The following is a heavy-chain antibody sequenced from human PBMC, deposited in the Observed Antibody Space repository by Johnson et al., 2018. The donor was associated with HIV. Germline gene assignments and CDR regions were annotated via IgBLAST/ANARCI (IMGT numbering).Heavy chain of an antibody. Sequence: VQLVESGGGVVQPGRSLRLSCAASGFTFTYYAMSWVRQAPGKGLEWVSVIYSGGSTYYADSVKGRFNISRENAKNSLYLQMNSLRAGDTALYYCARAVCRGGRCYSHDAFDIWGQGTMVTVSS. D-gene: IGHD2-15*01. J-gene: IGHJ3*02. V-gene: IGHV3-66*01. CDR3: ARAVCRGGRCYSHDAFDI. CDR1: GFTFTYYA. CDR2: IYSGGST.